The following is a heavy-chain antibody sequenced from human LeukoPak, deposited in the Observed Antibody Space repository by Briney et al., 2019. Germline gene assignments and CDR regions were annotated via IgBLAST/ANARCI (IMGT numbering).Heavy chain of an antibody. CDR1: GDSMSSYY. Sequence: SETLSLTCTVSGDSMSSYYWNFIRQLAGKGLEWVGRIHTSWTTYYNPTLKSRITMSVDTSRNQFSLRLTSVTAADTAVYYCARGDYYDGGGRNWFDPWGQGTLVTVSS. CDR3: ARGDYYDGGGRNWFDP. D-gene: IGHD3-16*01. V-gene: IGHV4-4*07. CDR2: IHTSWTT. J-gene: IGHJ5*02.